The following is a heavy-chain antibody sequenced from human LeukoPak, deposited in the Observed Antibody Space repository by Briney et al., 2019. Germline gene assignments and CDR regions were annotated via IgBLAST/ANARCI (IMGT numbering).Heavy chain of an antibody. D-gene: IGHD1-14*01. V-gene: IGHV1-18*01. CDR3: ARDRKYYYHMDV. J-gene: IGHJ6*03. CDR1: GYTFTASG. CDR2: ISGYNGNT. Sequence: GASVKVSCKASGYTFTASGLCWVRQAPGQGLEWMGWISGYNGNTNYAQQKLQGRVTMTTDTSTSTAYKELRSLRSDDTAVYYCARDRKYYYHMDVWGRGTTVAVSS.